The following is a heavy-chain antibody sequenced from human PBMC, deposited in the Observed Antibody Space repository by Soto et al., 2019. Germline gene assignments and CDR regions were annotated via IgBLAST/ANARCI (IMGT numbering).Heavy chain of an antibody. CDR2: ISSSSGTI. CDR1: GFTFSSYW. Sequence: GGSLRLSCAASGFTFSSYWMHWVRQAPGKGLEWVSYISSSSGTIYYADSVKGRFTISRDNAKNSLFLQMNSLRDEDTAVYYCARREVVPSYYYGMDVWGQGTTVTVSS. D-gene: IGHD2-21*01. V-gene: IGHV3-48*02. J-gene: IGHJ6*02. CDR3: ARREVVPSYYYGMDV.